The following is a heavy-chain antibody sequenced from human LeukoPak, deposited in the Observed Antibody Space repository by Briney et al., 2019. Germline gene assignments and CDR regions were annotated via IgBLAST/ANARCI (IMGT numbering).Heavy chain of an antibody. V-gene: IGHV3-7*03. CDR3: ARDTDYGDYFDY. CDR2: IKQDGSEK. CDR1: GFTISSYW. J-gene: IGHJ4*02. D-gene: IGHD4-17*01. Sequence: GGSLRLSCAASGFTISSYWLSWVRKAPGQGQEWVANIKQDGSEKYYVDSVKGRFTISRDNAKNSLYLQMNSLRAEDTAVYYCARDTDYGDYFDYWGQGTLVTVSS.